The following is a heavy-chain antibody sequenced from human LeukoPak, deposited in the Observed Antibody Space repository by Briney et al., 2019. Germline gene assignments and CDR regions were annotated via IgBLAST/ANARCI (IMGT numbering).Heavy chain of an antibody. CDR3: ARVVDYGDYEVDY. J-gene: IGHJ4*02. V-gene: IGHV1-18*01. CDR1: GGTFSSYA. D-gene: IGHD4-17*01. Sequence: ASVKVSCKASGGTFSSYAISWVRQAPGQGLEWMGWISAYNGNTNYAQKLQGRVTMTTDTSTSTAYMELRSLRSDDTAVYYCARVVDYGDYEVDYWGQGTLVTVSS. CDR2: ISAYNGNT.